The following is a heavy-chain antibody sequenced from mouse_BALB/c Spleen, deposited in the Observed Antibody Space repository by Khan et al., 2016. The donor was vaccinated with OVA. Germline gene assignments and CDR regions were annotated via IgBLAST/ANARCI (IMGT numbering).Heavy chain of an antibody. Sequence: QMQLEVPGPGLVAPSQSLSITCTVLGFSLTDYGVSWIRQPPGKVLECLGVIRGGGSTFYNSALKSRMRNTKDKSKSYVFLKINRLKTDDTAMYYRAKGVWSYYYAIDYWGQGTSVTVSS. CDR3: AKGVWSYYYAIDY. D-gene: IGHD2-10*02. V-gene: IGHV2-6-5*01. CDR1: GFSLTDYG. CDR2: IRGGGST. J-gene: IGHJ4*01.